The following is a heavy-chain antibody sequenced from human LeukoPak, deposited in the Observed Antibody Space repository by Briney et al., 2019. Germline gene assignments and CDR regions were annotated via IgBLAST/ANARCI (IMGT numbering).Heavy chain of an antibody. CDR2: INPNNGGT. J-gene: IGHJ6*03. CDR1: GYTFTGYY. Sequence: GASVKVSCKASGYTFTGYYMHWVRQAPGQGLEWMGWINPNNGGTNYAQKFQGRVTLTRDTSISTAYMELSRLRSDDTAVYYCARDKTSYYYGSGNYHYYMDVWGKGTTVTVSS. V-gene: IGHV1-2*02. D-gene: IGHD3-10*01. CDR3: ARDKTSYYYGSGNYHYYMDV.